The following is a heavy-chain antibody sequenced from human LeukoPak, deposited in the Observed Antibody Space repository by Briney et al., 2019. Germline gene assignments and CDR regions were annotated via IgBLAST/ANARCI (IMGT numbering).Heavy chain of an antibody. D-gene: IGHD3-10*01. Sequence: GASVTVSCKASGYTFTIYYMHWVRQAPGQGLEWMGGIIPIFGTANYAQKFQGRVTITADESTSTAYMELSSLRSEDTAVYYCARDPVYYYGSGSYGSFGFDPWGQGTLVTVSS. CDR2: IIPIFGTA. V-gene: IGHV1-69*13. CDR1: GYTFTIYY. CDR3: ARDPVYYYGSGSYGSFGFDP. J-gene: IGHJ5*02.